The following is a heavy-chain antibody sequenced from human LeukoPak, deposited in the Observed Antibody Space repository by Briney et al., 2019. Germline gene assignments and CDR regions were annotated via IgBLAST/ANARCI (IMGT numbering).Heavy chain of an antibody. CDR3: ARGIRITMIVVVITTFAESAWFDP. J-gene: IGHJ5*02. CDR1: GGSFSGYY. CDR2: INHSGST. V-gene: IGHV4-34*01. D-gene: IGHD3-22*01. Sequence: PSETLSLTCAVYGGSFSGYYWSWIRQPPGKGLEWIGEINHSGSTNYNPSLKSRVTISVDTSKNQFSLKLSSVTAADTAVYYCARGIRITMIVVVITTFAESAWFDPWGQGTLVTVSS.